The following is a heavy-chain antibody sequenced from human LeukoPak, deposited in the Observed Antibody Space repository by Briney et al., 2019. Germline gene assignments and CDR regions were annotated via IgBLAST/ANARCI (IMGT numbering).Heavy chain of an antibody. CDR2: IVPSDSYT. CDR3: ARHYQGSGSYSPDAFDI. V-gene: IGHV5-10-1*01. CDR1: GYSFTSYW. Sequence: GESLRISCKGSGYSFTSYWISWVGQMPGKGLEWMGRIVPSDSYTNYSPSFQGHVTISADKSISTAYLQWSSLKASDTAMYYCARHYQGSGSYSPDAFDIWGQGTMVTVSS. J-gene: IGHJ3*02. D-gene: IGHD3-10*01.